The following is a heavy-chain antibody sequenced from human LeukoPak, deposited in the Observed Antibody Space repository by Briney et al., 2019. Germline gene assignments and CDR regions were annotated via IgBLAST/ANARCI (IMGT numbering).Heavy chain of an antibody. CDR1: GYTFTSYY. CDR2: INPSVGST. V-gene: IGHV1-46*01. Sequence: GASVKVSCKASGYTFTSYYMHWVRQAPGQGLEWVGIINPSVGSTSYAQKFQVRLTMPRDTSTSTVYMELSSLRSEDTAVYYCARDRSIAAHTQSDYWGQGTLVTVSS. J-gene: IGHJ4*02. CDR3: ARDRSIAAHTQSDY. D-gene: IGHD6-6*01.